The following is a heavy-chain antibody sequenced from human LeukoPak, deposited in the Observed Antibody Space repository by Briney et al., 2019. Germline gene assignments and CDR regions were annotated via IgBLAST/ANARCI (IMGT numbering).Heavy chain of an antibody. CDR2: INPNSGGT. V-gene: IGHV1-2*06. Sequence: ASVKVSCKASGYTFTGYYMHWVRQAPGQGLEWMGRINPNSGGTNYAQKFQGRVTMTRDTSISTAYMELSSLRSEDTAVYYCVRLGYCSGGSCWGQGTLVTVSS. CDR1: GYTFTGYY. D-gene: IGHD2-15*01. J-gene: IGHJ4*02. CDR3: VRLGYCSGGSC.